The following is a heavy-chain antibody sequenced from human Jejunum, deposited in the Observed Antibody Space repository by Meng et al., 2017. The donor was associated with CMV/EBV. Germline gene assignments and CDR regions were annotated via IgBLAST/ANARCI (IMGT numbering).Heavy chain of an antibody. CDR2: IHYTETT. J-gene: IGHJ4*02. CDR1: GDSISSGRHF. CDR3: AADISTAWFYY. D-gene: IGHD2-2*01. V-gene: IGHV4-39*07. Sequence: QLPESGPGLVKPSETLSLTCTVSGDSISSGRHFWGWIRQAPGKGLEWIATIHYTETTHYNPSLKSRITISVDTSKNQISLKVNSVTAADTAMYYCAADISTAWFYYWGQGTLVTVSS.